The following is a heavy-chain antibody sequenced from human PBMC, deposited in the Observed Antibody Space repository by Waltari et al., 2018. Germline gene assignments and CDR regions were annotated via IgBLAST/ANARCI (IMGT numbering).Heavy chain of an antibody. CDR2: IYYSGRS. J-gene: IGHJ4*02. Sequence: QLQLQESGPGLVKPSETLSLTCTVSGGSISSSSYYWGWIRQPPGKGLEWIGSIYYSGRSYYNPSLKSRVTISVDTSKNQFSLKLSSVTAADTAVYYCVGDSKPYFDYWGQGTLVTVSS. CDR3: VGDSKPYFDY. V-gene: IGHV4-39*07. CDR1: GGSISSSSYY. D-gene: IGHD2-21*02.